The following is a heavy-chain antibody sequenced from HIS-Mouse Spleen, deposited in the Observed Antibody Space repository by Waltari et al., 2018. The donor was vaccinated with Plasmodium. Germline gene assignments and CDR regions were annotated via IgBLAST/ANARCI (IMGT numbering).Heavy chain of an antibody. CDR3: ARVNSGSYYWFDP. Sequence: EVQLVESGGGLVQPGGSLRLSWAASGFTFSSNGRNWVRQAPGKGLEWVSYISSSSSTIYYADSVKGRFTISRDNAKNSLYLQMNSLRAEDTAVYYCARVNSGSYYWFDPWGQGTLVTVSS. J-gene: IGHJ5*02. CDR2: ISSSSSTI. V-gene: IGHV3-48*01. D-gene: IGHD1-26*01. CDR1: GFTFSSNG.